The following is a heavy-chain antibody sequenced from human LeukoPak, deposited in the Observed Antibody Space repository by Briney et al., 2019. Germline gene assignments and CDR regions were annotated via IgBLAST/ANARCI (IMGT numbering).Heavy chain of an antibody. CDR2: IYYSGST. J-gene: IGHJ3*02. CDR1: GGSISSSSYY. Sequence: SETLSLTCTVSGGSISSSSYYWGWIRQPPGKGLEWIGSIYYSGSTYYNPSLKSRVTISVDTSKNQFSLKLSSVTAADTAVYYCARRDFWSGYYRDAFDIWGQGTMVTVSS. CDR3: ARRDFWSGYYRDAFDI. D-gene: IGHD3-3*01. V-gene: IGHV4-39*01.